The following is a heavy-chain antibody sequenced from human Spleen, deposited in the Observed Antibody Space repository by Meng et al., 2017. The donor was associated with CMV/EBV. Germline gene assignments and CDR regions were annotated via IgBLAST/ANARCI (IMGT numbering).Heavy chain of an antibody. CDR2: ILHTGST. CDR1: GDSISSDPYY. V-gene: IGHV4-39*01. J-gene: IGHJ5*02. D-gene: IGHD6-6*01. CDR3: VGTPGYSTSSWLNWFDP. Sequence: GSLRLSCTVSGDSISSDPYYWGWIRQPPGKGLEWIGSILHTGSTYYNPSLKSRVIVSVDASKKQFSLRLTSVTAADTAVYYCVGTPGYSTSSWLNWFDPWGQGALVTVSS.